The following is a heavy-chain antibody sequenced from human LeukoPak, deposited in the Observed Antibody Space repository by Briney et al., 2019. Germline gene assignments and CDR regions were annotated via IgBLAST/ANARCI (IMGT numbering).Heavy chain of an antibody. CDR3: ARDYVLNRFGELFHYYYYYMDV. Sequence: GASVKVSCKASGYTFTGYYMHWVRQAPGQGLEWMGWINPNSGGTNYAQKFQGRVTMTRDTSISTAYMELSRLRSDDTAVYYCARDYVLNRFGELFHYYYYYMDVWGKGTTVTVSS. CDR1: GYTFTGYY. V-gene: IGHV1-2*02. D-gene: IGHD3-10*01. J-gene: IGHJ6*03. CDR2: INPNSGGT.